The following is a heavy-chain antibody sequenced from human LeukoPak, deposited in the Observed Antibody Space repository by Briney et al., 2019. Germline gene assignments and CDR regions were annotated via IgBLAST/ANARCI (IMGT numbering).Heavy chain of an antibody. V-gene: IGHV1-2*02. D-gene: IGHD6-19*01. Sequence: ASVKISCKASGYTFTGYCMHWVRQAPGEGLEWMGWINPKSGGTNYAQKFQGRVTMTRDTSISTTYMELSRLRSDDTAVYYCARDLGISGWYAPPLGYFDYWGQGTLVTVSS. CDR2: INPKSGGT. CDR1: GYTFTGYC. J-gene: IGHJ4*02. CDR3: ARDLGISGWYAPPLGYFDY.